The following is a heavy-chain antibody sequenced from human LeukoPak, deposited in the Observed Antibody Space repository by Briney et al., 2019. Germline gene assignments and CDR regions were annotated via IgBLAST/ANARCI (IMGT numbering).Heavy chain of an antibody. Sequence: PGGSLRLSCAASGFTFSSYSMNWVRQAPGKGLEWVSSISSSSSHIYYADSVKGRFTISRDNAKNSLYLQMNSLRAEDTAVYYCARGIIAAAGTGFDPWGQGTLVTVSS. CDR3: ARGIIAAAGTGFDP. D-gene: IGHD6-13*01. V-gene: IGHV3-21*01. CDR2: ISSSSSHI. J-gene: IGHJ5*02. CDR1: GFTFSSYS.